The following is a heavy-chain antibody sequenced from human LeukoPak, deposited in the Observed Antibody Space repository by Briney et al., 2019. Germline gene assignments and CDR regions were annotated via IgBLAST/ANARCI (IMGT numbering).Heavy chain of an antibody. CDR2: ISSSSSYI. CDR1: GFTFSSYS. J-gene: IGHJ4*02. Sequence: GGSLRLSCAASGFTFSSYSMNWVRQAPGKGLEWVSSISSSSSYIYYADSVKGRFTISRDNAKNSLYLQMNSLRAEVTAVYYCARVPSGWELGYFDYWGQGTLVTVSS. CDR3: ARVPSGWELGYFDY. V-gene: IGHV3-21*01. D-gene: IGHD1-26*01.